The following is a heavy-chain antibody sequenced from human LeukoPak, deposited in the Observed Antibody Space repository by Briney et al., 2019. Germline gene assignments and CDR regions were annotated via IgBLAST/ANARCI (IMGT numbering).Heavy chain of an antibody. J-gene: IGHJ6*02. V-gene: IGHV6-1*01. D-gene: IGHD6-19*01. CDR2: TYYRSKWYN. CDR1: GDSVSSNSAA. CDR3: AREYSSGWHLYYYYDMDV. Sequence: SQTLSLTCAISGDSVSSNSAAWNWIRQSPSRGLEWLGRTYYRSKWYNDFAVSLKSRITINPDTSKNQFSLQLNSVTPEDTAVYYCAREYSSGWHLYYYYDMDVWGQGTTVTVSS.